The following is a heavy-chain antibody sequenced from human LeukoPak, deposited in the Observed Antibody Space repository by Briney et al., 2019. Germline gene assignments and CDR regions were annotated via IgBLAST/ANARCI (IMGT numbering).Heavy chain of an antibody. D-gene: IGHD6-13*01. CDR3: AREAAAAGFDY. J-gene: IGHJ4*02. Sequence: GGSLRLSCAASGFTFSSYSMNWVSQAPGKGLEWVSSISSSSSYIYYADSVKGRFTISRDNAKNSLYLQMNSLRAEDTAVYYCAREAAAAGFDYWGQGTLVTVSS. CDR2: ISSSSSYI. V-gene: IGHV3-21*01. CDR1: GFTFSSYS.